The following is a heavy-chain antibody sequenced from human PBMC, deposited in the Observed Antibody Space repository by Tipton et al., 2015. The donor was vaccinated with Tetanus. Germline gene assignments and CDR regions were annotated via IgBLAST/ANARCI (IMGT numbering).Heavy chain of an antibody. J-gene: IGHJ3*01. Sequence: TASGFTVSSNYMSWVRQAPGKGLEWVSVIYSGGSTYYADSVKGRFTISRDNSKNTLYLQMNSLRAEDTAVYYCARDPPGGYIPPAWGQGTMVTVSS. CDR1: GFTVSSNY. D-gene: IGHD1-1*01. CDR2: IYSGGST. V-gene: IGHV3-53*01. CDR3: ARDPPGGYIPPA.